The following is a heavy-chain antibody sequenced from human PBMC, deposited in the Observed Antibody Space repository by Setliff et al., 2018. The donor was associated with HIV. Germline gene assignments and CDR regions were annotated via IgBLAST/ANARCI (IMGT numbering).Heavy chain of an antibody. CDR1: GGSISTSY. V-gene: IGHV4-4*08. D-gene: IGHD3-10*01. Sequence: SETLSLTCTVSGGSISTSYWNWIRQPPGKGLEWIAYIYISGTTNYNPSLKSRVTISLDTSRNQFSLRLTSVTAEDTAVYYCARDRHYSGLGSYGPWGPGTLVTVSS. J-gene: IGHJ5*02. CDR2: IYISGTT. CDR3: ARDRHYSGLGSYGP.